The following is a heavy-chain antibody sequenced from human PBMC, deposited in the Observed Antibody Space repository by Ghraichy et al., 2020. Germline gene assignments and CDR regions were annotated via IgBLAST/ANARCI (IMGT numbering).Heavy chain of an antibody. D-gene: IGHD6-6*01. CDR3: AREYSSSPNDYFDY. CDR1: GGSISSYY. J-gene: IGHJ4*02. V-gene: IGHV4-59*01. CDR2: IYYSGST. Sequence: GSLRLSCTVSGGSISSYYWSWIRQPPGKGLEWIGYIYYSGSTNYNPSLKSRVTISVDTSKNQFSLKLSSVTAADTAVYYCAREYSSSPNDYFDYWGQGTLVTVSS.